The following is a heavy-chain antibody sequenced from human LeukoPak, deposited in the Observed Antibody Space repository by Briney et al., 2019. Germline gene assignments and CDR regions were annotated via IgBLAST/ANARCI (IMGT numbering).Heavy chain of an antibody. V-gene: IGHV4-59*01. Sequence: SETLSLTCAVYGGSFSGYYWSWIRQPPGKGLEWIGYIYYSGSTNYNPSLKSRVTISVDTSKNQFSLKLSSVTAADTAVYYCASSQVRDYYDSSGYDDNFDYWGQGTLVTVSS. J-gene: IGHJ4*02. D-gene: IGHD3-22*01. CDR2: IYYSGST. CDR1: GGSFSGYY. CDR3: ASSQVRDYYDSSGYDDNFDY.